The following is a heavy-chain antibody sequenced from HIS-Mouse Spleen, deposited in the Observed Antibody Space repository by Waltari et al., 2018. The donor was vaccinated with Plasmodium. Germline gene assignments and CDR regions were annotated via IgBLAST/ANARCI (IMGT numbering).Heavy chain of an antibody. Sequence: QVQLQQWGAGLLKPSETLSLTCAVYGGSVSGSYWSWIRQPPGKGLEWIGEINHSGSTNYNPSLKSRVTISVDTSKNQFSLKLSSVTAADTAVYYCARVTSSGVYWYFDLWGRGTLVTVSS. V-gene: IGHV4-34*01. CDR1: GGSVSGSY. CDR3: ARVTSSGVYWYFDL. J-gene: IGHJ2*01. D-gene: IGHD3-3*01. CDR2: INHSGST.